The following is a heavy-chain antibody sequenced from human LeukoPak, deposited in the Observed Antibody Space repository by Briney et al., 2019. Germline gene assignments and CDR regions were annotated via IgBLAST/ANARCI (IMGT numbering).Heavy chain of an antibody. CDR2: INPSGGST. CDR3: ARAAANYYYMDV. V-gene: IGHV1-46*01. CDR1: GYTFTSYY. D-gene: IGHD6-25*01. Sequence: ASVKVPCKASGYTFTSYYMHWVRQAPGQGLEWMGIINPSGGSTSYAQKFQGRVTMTRDMSMSTVYMELSSLRSEDTAVYYCARAAANYYYMDVWGKGTTVTVSS. J-gene: IGHJ6*03.